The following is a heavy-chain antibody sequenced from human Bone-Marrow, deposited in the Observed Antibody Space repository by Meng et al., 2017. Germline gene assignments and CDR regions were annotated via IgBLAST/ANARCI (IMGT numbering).Heavy chain of an antibody. CDR2: IKQDGSEK. V-gene: IGHV3-7*01. CDR1: GFTFSSYW. CDR3: AGDYYDSSGYQPFQH. J-gene: IGHJ1*01. D-gene: IGHD3-22*01. Sequence: GESLKISCAASGFTFSSYWMSWVRQAPGKGLEWVANIKQDGSEKYYVDSMKGRFTISRDNAKNSLYLQMNSLRAEDTAVYYCAGDYYDSSGYQPFQHWGQGTLVTVSS.